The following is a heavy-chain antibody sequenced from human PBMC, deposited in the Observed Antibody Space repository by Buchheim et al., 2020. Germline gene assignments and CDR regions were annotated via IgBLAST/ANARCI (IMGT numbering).Heavy chain of an antibody. CDR2: IYYSGST. CDR3: ARQPEKTYYYDSSGWGWFDP. J-gene: IGHJ5*02. Sequence: QVQLQESGPGLVKPSQTLSLTCTVSGGSISSGGYYWSWIRQHPGKGLEWIGYIYYSGSTYYNPSLKSRVTISVDTPKNQFSRKLSSVTAADTAVYYCARQPEKTYYYDSSGWGWFDPWGQGTL. CDR1: GGSISSGGYY. D-gene: IGHD3-22*01. V-gene: IGHV4-31*03.